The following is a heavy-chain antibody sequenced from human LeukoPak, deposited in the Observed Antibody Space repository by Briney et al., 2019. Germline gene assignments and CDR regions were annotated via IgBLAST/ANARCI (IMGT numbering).Heavy chain of an antibody. CDR2: IYTSGST. V-gene: IGHV4-61*02. Sequence: SETLSLTCTVSGGSISSGSYYWSWIRQPAGNGLEWIGRIYTSGSTNYNPSLKSRVTISLDTSKNQFSLKLSSVTAADTAVYYCANSIDFDYGDYHFDYWGQGALVTISS. CDR1: GGSISSGSYY. J-gene: IGHJ4*02. CDR3: ANSIDFDYGDYHFDY. D-gene: IGHD4-17*01.